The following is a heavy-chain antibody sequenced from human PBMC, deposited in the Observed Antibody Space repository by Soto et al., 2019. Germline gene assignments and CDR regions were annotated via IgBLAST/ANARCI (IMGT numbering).Heavy chain of an antibody. CDR3: ATWESTTVTSYYYYYMDV. CDR2: ISAYNGKT. CDR1: GYTFTSYG. V-gene: IGHV1-18*01. J-gene: IGHJ6*03. Sequence: GASVKVSCKASGYTFTSYGISWVRQAPGQGLEWMGWISAYNGKTNYAQKLQGRVTMTEDTSTDTAYMELSSLRSEDTAVYYCATWESTTVTSYYYYYMDVWGKGTTVTVSS. D-gene: IGHD4-17*01.